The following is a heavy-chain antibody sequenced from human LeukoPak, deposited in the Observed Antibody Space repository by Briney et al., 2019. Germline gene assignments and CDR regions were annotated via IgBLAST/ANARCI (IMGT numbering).Heavy chain of an antibody. D-gene: IGHD3-10*01. CDR3: ARTGGYMVWGVQNWFEP. J-gene: IGHJ5*02. CDR1: GGSISSGSYY. V-gene: IGHV4-39*01. CDR2: GTT. Sequence: SETLSLTCTVSGGSISSGSYYWGWVRQPPGKGLEWIGSGTTYYNPSLQSRVTISVDTSRNQFSLKLTTVTAADTAVYYCARTGGYMVWGVQNWFEPWGQGTLVTLSS.